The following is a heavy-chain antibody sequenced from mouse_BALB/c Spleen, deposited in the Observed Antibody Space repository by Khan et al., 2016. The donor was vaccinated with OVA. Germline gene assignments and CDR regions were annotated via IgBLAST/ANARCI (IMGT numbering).Heavy chain of an antibody. CDR2: IYPGNSDT. Sequence: VQLQQSGTVLARPGASVKMSCKASGYSFTSYWMHWVKQRPGQGLEWIGAIYPGNSDTRYNQKFKGKAKLTAVTSASTAYMDLSSLTNEDSAVYYCTRSYDSYYVDYWGQGTTLTVSS. V-gene: IGHV1-5*01. J-gene: IGHJ2*01. D-gene: IGHD2-4*01. CDR1: GYSFTSYW. CDR3: TRSYDSYYVDY.